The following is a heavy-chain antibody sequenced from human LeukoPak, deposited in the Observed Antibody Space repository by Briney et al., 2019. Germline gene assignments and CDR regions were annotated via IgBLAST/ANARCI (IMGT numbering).Heavy chain of an antibody. J-gene: IGHJ4*02. D-gene: IGHD4-17*01. CDR3: AREGGGDYGDYLRY. CDR1: GGSISSSSYY. Sequence: SETLSLTCTVSGGSISSSSYYWGWIRQPPGKGLEWIGSIYYSGSTYYNPSLKSRVTISVDTSKNQFSLKLSSVTAADTAVYYCAREGGGDYGDYLRYWGQGTLVTVSS. V-gene: IGHV4-39*07. CDR2: IYYSGST.